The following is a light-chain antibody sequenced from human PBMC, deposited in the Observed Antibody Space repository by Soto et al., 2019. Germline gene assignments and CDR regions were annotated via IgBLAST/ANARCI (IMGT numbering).Light chain of an antibody. CDR3: QQYNNWPLT. Sequence: EIVLTQSPPTLSVSPGERASRSCRASHRVSSYLAWYQQKPGQAPRLLIFATSTRATGIPARFSGSGSGTEFTLTISSLQSEDFAVYYCQQYNNWPLTFGGGTKVDIK. V-gene: IGKV3-15*01. CDR2: ATS. CDR1: HRVSSY. J-gene: IGKJ4*01.